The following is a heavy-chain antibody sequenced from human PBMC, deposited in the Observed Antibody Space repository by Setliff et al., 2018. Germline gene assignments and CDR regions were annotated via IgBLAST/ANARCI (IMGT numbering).Heavy chain of an antibody. D-gene: IGHD3-22*01. CDR2: TTGSGGDR. V-gene: IGHV3-23*01. CDR3: ATNPRKGRSGGYYYDDPYYYYMDV. Sequence: PGGSLRLSCAASGLTFRTYAMSWVRQAPGKGLEWVSSTTGSGGDRDYADSVKGRFTISRDNSKNTLYLQMNSLRAEDTAVYYCATNPRKGRSGGYYYDDPYYYYMDVWGKGTTVTVSS. J-gene: IGHJ6*03. CDR1: GLTFRTYA.